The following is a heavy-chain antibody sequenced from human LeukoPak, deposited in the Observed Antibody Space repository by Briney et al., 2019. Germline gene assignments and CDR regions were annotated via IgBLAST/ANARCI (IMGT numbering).Heavy chain of an antibody. Sequence: PSETLSLTCAVYGGSFSGYYWSWIRQPPGKGLEWIGEINHSGSTNYNPSLKSRVTISVDTSKNQFSLKLSSVTAADTAVYYCARGRRYYYGSGSQLSNHWFDPWGQGTLVTVSS. CDR1: GGSFSGYY. CDR2: INHSGST. D-gene: IGHD3-10*01. CDR3: ARGRRYYYGSGSQLSNHWFDP. J-gene: IGHJ5*02. V-gene: IGHV4-34*01.